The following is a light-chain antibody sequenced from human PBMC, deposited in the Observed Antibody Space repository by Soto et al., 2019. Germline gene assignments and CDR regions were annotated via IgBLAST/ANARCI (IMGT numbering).Light chain of an antibody. V-gene: IGLV1-40*01. Sequence: QSVLTQPPSVSGAPGQRVTISCTGSSSSIGAGYDVHWYQQLPGTAPRLLIYGNFNRPSGVPDRFSGSKSGTSASLAITGLQAEDEADYYCQSYDNSLGGLRVFGGGTKLTVL. CDR1: SSSIGAGYD. CDR2: GNF. CDR3: QSYDNSLGGLRV. J-gene: IGLJ3*02.